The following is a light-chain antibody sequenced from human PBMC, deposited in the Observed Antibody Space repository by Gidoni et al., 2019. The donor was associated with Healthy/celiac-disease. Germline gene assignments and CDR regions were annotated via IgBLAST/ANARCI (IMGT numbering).Light chain of an antibody. CDR1: QSVSSY. CDR3: QQRSNWPT. Sequence: LVLTQSPATLALCPGEKATLSCRASQSVSSYLAWYQQKPGQAPRLLIYDASNGAAGSPARFRGSGSGTVFTLTISSLEPEDFAVYYCQQRSNWPTFGQGTKVEIK. V-gene: IGKV3-11*01. J-gene: IGKJ1*01. CDR2: DAS.